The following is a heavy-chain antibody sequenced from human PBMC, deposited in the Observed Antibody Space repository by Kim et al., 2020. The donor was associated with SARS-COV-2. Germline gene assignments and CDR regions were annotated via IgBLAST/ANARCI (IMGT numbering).Heavy chain of an antibody. Sequence: SETLSLTCTVSGGSISSRGYYWSWIRQHPGKGLDWIGYTYYSGSTYYNPSLKSRVTISVDTSKNQFSLKLSSVTAADTAVDYCATGAMRGMISQGGMDVWGQGTTVTVYS. CDR2: TYYSGST. CDR3: ATGAMRGMISQGGMDV. J-gene: IGHJ6*02. CDR1: GGSISSRGYY. V-gene: IGHV4-31*03. D-gene: IGHD3-22*01.